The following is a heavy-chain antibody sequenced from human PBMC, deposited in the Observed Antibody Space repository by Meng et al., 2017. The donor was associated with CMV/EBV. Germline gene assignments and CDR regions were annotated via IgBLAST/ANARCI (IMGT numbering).Heavy chain of an antibody. D-gene: IGHD2-2*01. CDR1: GFTFSGSA. CDR3: TRAVSGQPKFDY. Sequence: GESLKISCAASGFTFSGSAMHWVRQASGKGLEWVGRIRSKANSYATAYAASVKGRFTISRDDSKNTAYLQMNSLKTGDTAVYYCTRAVSGQPKFDYWGQGTLVTVSS. J-gene: IGHJ4*02. CDR2: IRSKANSYAT. V-gene: IGHV3-73*01.